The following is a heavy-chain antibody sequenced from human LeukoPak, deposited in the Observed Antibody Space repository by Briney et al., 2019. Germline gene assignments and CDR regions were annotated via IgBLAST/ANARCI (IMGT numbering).Heavy chain of an antibody. CDR1: GFTFSSYS. CDR2: ISASSSTI. J-gene: IGHJ4*02. CDR3: TKGAVAGTH. Sequence: GGSLRLSCAASGFTFSSYSMNWVRQAPGKGLGWVSYISASSSTIYYADSVKGRFTISRDNAKNSLYLQMNSLRDEDTALYYCTKGAVAGTHWGQGTLVTVSS. V-gene: IGHV3-48*02. D-gene: IGHD6-19*01.